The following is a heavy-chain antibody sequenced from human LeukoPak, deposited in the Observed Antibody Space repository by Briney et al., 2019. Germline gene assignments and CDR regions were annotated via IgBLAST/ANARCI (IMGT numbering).Heavy chain of an antibody. J-gene: IGHJ4*02. CDR1: GFTFSTYA. Sequence: GGSLRLSCAASGFTFSTYAMHWVRQAPGKGLEWVALISYAGSNKYYADPVNGRIIIFRDNSKNTLYLQRNSPTADTAAVYYCAGVQGYYFDYWGQGTLVTVSS. V-gene: IGHV3-30-3*01. CDR2: ISYAGSNK. D-gene: IGHD2-21*01. CDR3: AGVQGYYFDY.